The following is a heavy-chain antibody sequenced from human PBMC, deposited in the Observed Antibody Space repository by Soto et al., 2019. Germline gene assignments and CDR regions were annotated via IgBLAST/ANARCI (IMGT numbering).Heavy chain of an antibody. CDR1: GDSINSDKYY. V-gene: IGHV4-39*01. CDR3: ARLEGLATISYYFDL. J-gene: IGHJ4*02. CDR2: IYYRGNT. Sequence: NPSETLSLTCSVSGDSINSDKYYWGWIRQPPGKGLEWIGSIYYRGNTYYNPSLQTRVTISLDKSKSQFSLKLNSVTAADSAVYFCARLEGLATISYYFDLWGQGAQVTVSS. D-gene: IGHD3-9*01.